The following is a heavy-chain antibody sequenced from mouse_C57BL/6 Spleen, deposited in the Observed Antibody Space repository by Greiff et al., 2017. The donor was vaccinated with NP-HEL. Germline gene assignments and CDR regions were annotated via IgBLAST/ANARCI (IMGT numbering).Heavy chain of an antibody. CDR3: ARGISYYGSSPWYFDV. V-gene: IGHV5-4*03. Sequence: EVKVVESGGGLVKPGGSLKLSCAASGFTFSSYAMSWVRQTPEKRLEWVATISDGGSYTYYPDNVKGRFTISRDNAKNNLYLQMSHLKSEDTAMYYCARGISYYGSSPWYFDVWGTGTTVTVSS. D-gene: IGHD1-1*01. CDR1: GFTFSSYA. CDR2: ISDGGSYT. J-gene: IGHJ1*03.